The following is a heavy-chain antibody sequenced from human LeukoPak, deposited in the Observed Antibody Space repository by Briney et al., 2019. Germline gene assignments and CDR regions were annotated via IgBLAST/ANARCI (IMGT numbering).Heavy chain of an antibody. CDR2: INSDGSST. CDR3: ARLGARQMLEY. D-gene: IGHD4-17*01. J-gene: IGHJ4*02. V-gene: IGHV3-74*01. Sequence: LSGGSLRLSCAASGFIFSNYWMYWVRQAPGKGLVWVSRINSDGSSTRYADSVKGRFTISRDNAKNTLYLQMNSLRAEDTAVYFCARLGARQMLEYWGQGTLVTVSS. CDR1: GFIFSNYW.